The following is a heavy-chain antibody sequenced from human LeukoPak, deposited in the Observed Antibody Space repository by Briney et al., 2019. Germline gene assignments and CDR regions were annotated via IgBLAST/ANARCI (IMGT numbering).Heavy chain of an antibody. CDR3: ARVYYYGSGSYYHYNWFDP. CDR1: GGTFSSYA. J-gene: IGHJ5*02. V-gene: IGHV1-69*06. D-gene: IGHD3-10*01. CDR2: IIPIFGTA. Sequence: ASVKVSCKASGGTFSSYAISWVRQAPGQGLEWMGGIIPIFGTANYAQKFQGRVTITADKPTSTAYMELGSLRSEDTAVYYCARVYYYGSGSYYHYNWFDPWGQGTLVTVSS.